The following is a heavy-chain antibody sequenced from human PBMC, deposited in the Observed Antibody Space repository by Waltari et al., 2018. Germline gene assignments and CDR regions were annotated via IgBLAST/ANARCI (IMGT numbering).Heavy chain of an antibody. CDR2: ISSRDNII. D-gene: IGHD6-13*01. CDR3: ARVEGIDP. V-gene: IGHV3-11*04. J-gene: IGHJ5*02. Sequence: QVQLVESGGGLVNPGGSLRRSCAASGFSFSDYYMTWIRQAPGKGLEWIAYISSRDNIIYHADSVKGRFTISRDNAKNSLFLQMKSLRAEDTAVYYCARVEGIDPWGQGTLVTVSS. CDR1: GFSFSDYY.